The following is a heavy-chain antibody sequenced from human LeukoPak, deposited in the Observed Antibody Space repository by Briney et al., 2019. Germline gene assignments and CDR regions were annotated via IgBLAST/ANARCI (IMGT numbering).Heavy chain of an antibody. V-gene: IGHV3-74*01. D-gene: IGHD3-10*01. CDR2: INRDGSTT. J-gene: IGHJ4*02. CDR1: GFTFSNYW. Sequence: GGSLRLSCAASGFTFSNYWVPWVRQAPGKGLVLVSRINRDGSTTNYADSVKGRFTVSRDNAKNTLNLQMNSLGAEDTAVYYCARDKKSGESSEIDYWGQGTLVTVSS. CDR3: ARDKKSGESSEIDY.